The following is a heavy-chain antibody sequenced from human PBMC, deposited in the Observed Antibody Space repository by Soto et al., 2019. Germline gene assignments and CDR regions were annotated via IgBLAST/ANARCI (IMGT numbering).Heavy chain of an antibody. CDR3: ARGTWDSSGWYTFPFDY. V-gene: IGHV1-46*01. CDR2: INPLSGST. Sequence: ASVKVSCKASGYTFTSYYIHWVRQAPGQGLEWMGIINPLSGSTAYAQKFQGRVTLTRDTSTNTVSMELSSLRSEDTAVYYCARGTWDSSGWYTFPFDYWGQGIVVTVSS. J-gene: IGHJ4*02. D-gene: IGHD6-19*01. CDR1: GYTFTSYY.